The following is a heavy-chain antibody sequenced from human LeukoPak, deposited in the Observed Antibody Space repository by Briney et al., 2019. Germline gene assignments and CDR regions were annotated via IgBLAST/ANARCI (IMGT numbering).Heavy chain of an antibody. CDR2: TSSSSSTI. Sequence: GGSLRPSCAASGFTFSSYSMNWVRQAPGKGLEWVSYTSSSSSTIYYADSVKGRFTISRDNAKNSLYLQMNSLRAEDTAVYYCAREQGATDYYMDVWGKGTTVTVSS. J-gene: IGHJ6*03. CDR1: GFTFSSYS. CDR3: AREQGATDYYMDV. D-gene: IGHD1-26*01. V-gene: IGHV3-48*01.